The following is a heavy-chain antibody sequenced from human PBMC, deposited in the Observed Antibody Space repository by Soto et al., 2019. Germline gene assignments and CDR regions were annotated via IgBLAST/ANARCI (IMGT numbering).Heavy chain of an antibody. V-gene: IGHV4-39*01. D-gene: IGHD4-17*01. Sequence: QLQLQESGPGLVKPSETLSLTCTVSGGPISSSSYYWGWIRQPPGKGLEWIGSIYYSGSTYYNPSLKSRVTISVDTSENQFSLKLSSVTAADTAVYYCASSYGDYVSYWGQGTLVTVSS. J-gene: IGHJ4*02. CDR1: GGPISSSSYY. CDR2: IYYSGST. CDR3: ASSYGDYVSY.